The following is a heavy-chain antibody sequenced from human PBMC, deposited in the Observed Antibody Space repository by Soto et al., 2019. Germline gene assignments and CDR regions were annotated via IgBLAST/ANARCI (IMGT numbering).Heavy chain of an antibody. CDR1: GYSFNSYW. J-gene: IGHJ4*02. D-gene: IGHD1-20*01. V-gene: IGHV5-51*01. CDR2: VHPGNSDI. Sequence: GESLKISCKASGYSFNSYWIGWVRQMPGKGLEWLGIVHPGNSDIRYSPSFQGQVTVSVDRSISTAYLQWSSLKASDTAMYYCAALTGASFHWGQGTLVTVSS. CDR3: AALTGASFH.